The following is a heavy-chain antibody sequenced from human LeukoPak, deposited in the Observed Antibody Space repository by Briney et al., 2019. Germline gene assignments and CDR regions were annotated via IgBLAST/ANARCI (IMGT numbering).Heavy chain of an antibody. Sequence: SETLSLTCTVSGGSISSYYWSWIRQPPGKGLEWIGYIYYSGSTNYNPSLKCRVTISVDTSKNQFSLKLSSVTAADTAVYYCAALGGDPYYYYMDVWGKGTTVTVSS. CDR3: AALGGDPYYYYMDV. CDR2: IYYSGST. J-gene: IGHJ6*03. CDR1: GGSISSYY. V-gene: IGHV4-59*01. D-gene: IGHD3-16*01.